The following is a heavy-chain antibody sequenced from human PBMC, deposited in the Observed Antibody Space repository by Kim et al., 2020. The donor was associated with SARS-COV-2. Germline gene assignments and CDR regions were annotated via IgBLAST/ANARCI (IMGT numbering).Heavy chain of an antibody. Sequence: GGSLRLSCAASGFTFSSYAMHWVRQAPGKGLEWVAVISYDGSNKYYADSVKGRFTISRDNSKNTLYLQMNSLRAEDTAVYYCARDRIGRVGRWLQAFDYWGQGTLVTVSS. CDR3: ARDRIGRVGRWLQAFDY. D-gene: IGHD5-12*01. CDR1: GFTFSSYA. CDR2: ISYDGSNK. V-gene: IGHV3-30-3*01. J-gene: IGHJ4*02.